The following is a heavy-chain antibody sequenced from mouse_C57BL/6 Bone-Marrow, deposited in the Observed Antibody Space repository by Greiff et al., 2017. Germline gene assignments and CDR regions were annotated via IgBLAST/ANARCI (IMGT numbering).Heavy chain of an antibody. J-gene: IGHJ3*01. Sequence: VKVVESGPGLVAPSQSLSITCTVSGFSLTSYAISWVRQPPGKGLEWLGVIRTGGGTNYNSALKSRLSISKDNSKSQVFLKMNSLQTDDTARYYCARKAYYSNSFAYWGQGTLVTVSA. V-gene: IGHV2-9-1*01. CDR2: IRTGGGT. CDR3: ARKAYYSNSFAY. D-gene: IGHD2-5*01. CDR1: GFSLTSYA.